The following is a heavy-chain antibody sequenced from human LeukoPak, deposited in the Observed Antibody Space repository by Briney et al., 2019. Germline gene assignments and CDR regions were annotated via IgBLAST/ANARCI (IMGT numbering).Heavy chain of an antibody. J-gene: IGHJ4*02. CDR3: ATQDSSHY. Sequence: SEALSLTCTVSGDSFSSTNYYWGWLRPPPGRGLEWIAGNRYSESAYYSPSLKSRATISVDTSKNQFSLRLMSLTATATAVYYCATQDSSHYWGQGTLVTVSS. V-gene: IGHV4-39*01. CDR2: NRYSESA. CDR1: GDSFSSTNYY. D-gene: IGHD3-22*01.